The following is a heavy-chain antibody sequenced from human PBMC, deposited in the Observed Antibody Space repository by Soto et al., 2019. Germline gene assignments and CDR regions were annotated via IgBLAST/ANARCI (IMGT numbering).Heavy chain of an antibody. V-gene: IGHV4-39*01. Sequence: SETLSLTCTVSGGSISSSSYYWGWIRQPPGKGLEWIGSIYYSGSTYYNPSLKSRVTISVDTSKNQFSLKLSSVTAADTAVYYCAKGDIVVVPAAITSSGFDPWGQGTLVTVSS. CDR2: IYYSGST. CDR3: AKGDIVVVPAAITSSGFDP. CDR1: GGSISSSSYY. J-gene: IGHJ5*02. D-gene: IGHD2-2*02.